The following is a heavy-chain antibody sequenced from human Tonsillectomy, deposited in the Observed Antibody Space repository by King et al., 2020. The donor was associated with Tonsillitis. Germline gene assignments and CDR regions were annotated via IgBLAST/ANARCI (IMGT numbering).Heavy chain of an antibody. CDR2: IYYSGST. V-gene: IGHV4-39*01. CDR3: ARHDYDFWGGSQDAFDI. J-gene: IGHJ3*02. D-gene: IGHD3-3*01. Sequence: QLQESGPGLVKPSETLSLTCTVSGGSISSSSYYWGWIRQPPGKGLEWIGSIYYSGSTYYNPSLKSRVTISVDTSKNQFSLKLSSVTAADTAVYYCARHDYDFWGGSQDAFDIWGQGTMVTVSS. CDR1: GGSISSSSYY.